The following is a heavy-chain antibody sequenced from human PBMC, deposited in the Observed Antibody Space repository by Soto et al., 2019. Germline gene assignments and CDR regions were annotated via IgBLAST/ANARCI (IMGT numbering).Heavy chain of an antibody. J-gene: IGHJ4*02. CDR3: ARSVVGATENLDY. CDR1: GYTFTSYG. V-gene: IGHV1-2*04. CDR2: INPNSGGT. D-gene: IGHD1-26*01. Sequence: GASVKVSCKASGYTFTSYGISWVRQAPGQGLEWMGWINPNSGGTNYAQKFQGWVTMTRDTSISTAYMELSRLRSDDTAVYYCARSVVGATENLDYWGQGTLVTVSS.